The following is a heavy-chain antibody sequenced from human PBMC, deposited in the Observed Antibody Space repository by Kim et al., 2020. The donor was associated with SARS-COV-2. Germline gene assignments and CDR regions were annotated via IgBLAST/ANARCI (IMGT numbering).Heavy chain of an antibody. J-gene: IGHJ5*02. CDR2: INPNSGAT. CDR3: ARARSITTTAYPNCLYP. V-gene: IGHV1-2*02. D-gene: IGHD1-1*01. CDR1: GYTFTDYF. Sequence: ASVKVSCKASGYTFTDYFIHWVRQAPGQGLEWMGWINPNSGATNSAQKFQGRLIMTRDTSISTAYMELSSLRSDDTAIYYCARARSITTTAYPNCLYPWG.